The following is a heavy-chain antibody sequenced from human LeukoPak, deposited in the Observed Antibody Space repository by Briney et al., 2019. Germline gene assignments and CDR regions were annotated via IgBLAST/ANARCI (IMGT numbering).Heavy chain of an antibody. CDR3: VRGGYRGFDYEY. CDR2: ISPDSNYK. Sequence: PSETLSLTCTVSGGSISSYYWSWIRQPPGKGLEWVSSISPDSNYKYYVDSVKGRFTISRDNAKSSLYLQMNSLRAEDTAVYYCVRGGYRGFDYEYWGQGTLVTVTS. CDR1: GGSISSYY. D-gene: IGHD5-12*01. V-gene: IGHV3-21*01. J-gene: IGHJ4*02.